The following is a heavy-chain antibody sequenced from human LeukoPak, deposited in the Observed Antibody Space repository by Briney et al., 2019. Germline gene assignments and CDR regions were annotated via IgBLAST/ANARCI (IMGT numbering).Heavy chain of an antibody. J-gene: IGHJ4*02. Sequence: SSETVSRMASVGSFSRYAISWVGQAPRRGLEWVGGVYPYLGAGNYEHQFQGRVTIITGESPNTDYTELSSLRPEDHAVYYCAGGSMVSDFVYWGQGTLVTVSS. CDR3: AGGSMVSDFVY. V-gene: IGHV1-69*05. D-gene: IGHD2-8*01. CDR1: VGSFSRYA. CDR2: VYPYLGAG.